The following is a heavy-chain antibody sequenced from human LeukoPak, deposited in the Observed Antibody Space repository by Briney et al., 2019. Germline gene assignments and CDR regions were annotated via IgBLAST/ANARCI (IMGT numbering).Heavy chain of an antibody. CDR1: GGSISSSNW. Sequence: PSETLSLTCAVSGGSISSSNWWSWVRQPPGKGLEWIGSIYHSGSTYYNPSLKSRVTISVDTSKNQFSLKLSSVTAADTAVYYCAREGRGLRYFDWSYSSPHAFDIWGQGTMVTVSS. CDR3: AREGRGLRYFDWSYSSPHAFDI. D-gene: IGHD3-9*01. V-gene: IGHV4-4*02. CDR2: IYHSGST. J-gene: IGHJ3*02.